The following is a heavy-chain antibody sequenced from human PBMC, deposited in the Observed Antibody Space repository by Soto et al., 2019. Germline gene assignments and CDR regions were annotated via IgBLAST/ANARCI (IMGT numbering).Heavy chain of an antibody. CDR1: GFTFSVYG. V-gene: IGHV3-33*08. CDR2: IGHEGSNK. J-gene: IGHJ4*02. D-gene: IGHD3-16*01. Sequence: QVQLVESGGGVVQPGRSLRLSCAASGFTFSVYGMHWVRQAPGKGLGWGALIGHEGSNKYYAASVEGRFTISRDKSKNTLYLQLYRLRPDDTAAYYCFGNLFWRGYWGQGTLVTVSS. CDR3: FGNLFWRGY.